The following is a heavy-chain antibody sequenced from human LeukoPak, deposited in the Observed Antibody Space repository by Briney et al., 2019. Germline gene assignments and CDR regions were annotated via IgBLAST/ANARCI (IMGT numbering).Heavy chain of an antibody. J-gene: IGHJ4*02. Sequence: PGGSLRLCCATSGFTFSRSWMDWVRQAPGKGLEWVANIKEDGSETHYVDFAKGRFTISRDNAKNSLFLQVDNLRVEDTAIYYCSRSLNFWGQGTLVTVSP. CDR3: SRSLNF. CDR1: GFTFSRSW. V-gene: IGHV3-7*01. CDR2: IKEDGSET.